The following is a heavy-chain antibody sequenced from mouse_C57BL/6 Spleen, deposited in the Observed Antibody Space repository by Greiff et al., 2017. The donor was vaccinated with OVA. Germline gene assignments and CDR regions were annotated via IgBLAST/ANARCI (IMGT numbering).Heavy chain of an antibody. V-gene: IGHV1-52*01. D-gene: IGHD2-1*01. J-gene: IGHJ1*03. CDR1: GYTFTSYW. CDR3: ARERSDLDLLQNFDV. CDR2: IDPSDSET. Sequence: QVQLQQPGAELVRPGSSVKLSCKASGYTFTSYWMHWVKQRPIQGLEWIGNIDPSDSETHYNQKFKDKATLTVDKSSSTAYMQLSSLTSEDSAVYYCARERSDLDLLQNFDVWGTGTTVTVSS.